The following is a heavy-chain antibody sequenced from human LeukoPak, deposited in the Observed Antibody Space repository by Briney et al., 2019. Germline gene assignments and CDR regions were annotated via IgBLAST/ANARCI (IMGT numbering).Heavy chain of an antibody. J-gene: IGHJ6*03. CDR2: IYYSGST. Sequence: SQTLSLTCTVSGGSISSGDYYWSWIRQPPGKGLEWIGYIYYSGSTYYNPSLKSRVTISVDTSKNQFSLKLSSVAAADTAVYYCARDVRDIVVVPAAHYYYYMDVWGKGTTVTVSS. V-gene: IGHV4-30-4*08. CDR3: ARDVRDIVVVPAAHYYYYMDV. D-gene: IGHD2-2*01. CDR1: GGSISSGDYY.